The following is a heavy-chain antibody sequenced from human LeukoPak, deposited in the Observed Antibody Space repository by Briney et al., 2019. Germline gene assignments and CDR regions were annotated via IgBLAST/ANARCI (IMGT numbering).Heavy chain of an antibody. V-gene: IGHV4-59*01. CDR1: GGSISNYY. Sequence: SETLSLTCTVSGGSISNYYWSWIRQPPGKGLEWIGYIYYSGSTNYNPSLKSRVTISVDTSKNQFSLKLSSVTAADTAVYYCARVAFDYYYYYMDVWGKGTTVTVSS. CDR2: IYYSGST. J-gene: IGHJ6*03. CDR3: ARVAFDYYYYYMDV.